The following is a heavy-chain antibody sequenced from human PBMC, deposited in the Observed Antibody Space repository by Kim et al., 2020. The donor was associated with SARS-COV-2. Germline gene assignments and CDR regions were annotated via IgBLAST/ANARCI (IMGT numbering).Heavy chain of an antibody. CDR3: ARVWYDSSGYYPSYWYFDL. D-gene: IGHD3-22*01. Sequence: GRFTISRDNSKNTLYLQMNSLRAEDTAVYYCARVWYDSSGYYPSYWYFDLWGRGTLVTVSS. J-gene: IGHJ2*01. V-gene: IGHV3-53*01.